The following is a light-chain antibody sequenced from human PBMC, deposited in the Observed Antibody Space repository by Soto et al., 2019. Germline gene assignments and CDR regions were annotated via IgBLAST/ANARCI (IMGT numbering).Light chain of an antibody. CDR1: QSVTSNC. CDR3: QQCGSSPNT. V-gene: IGKV3-20*01. CDR2: AAS. J-gene: IGKJ5*01. Sequence: EVVLTQCPGTLSLSSGERATLSCRASQSVTSNCLAWYQQKPGQAPRLLIYAASSRATGIPDRFSGSGSGTDFTLTISRLEPEDFAVYYCQQCGSSPNTFGQGTRLEIK.